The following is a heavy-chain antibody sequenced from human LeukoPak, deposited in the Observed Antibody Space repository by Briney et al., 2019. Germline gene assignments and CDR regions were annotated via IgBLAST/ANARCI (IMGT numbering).Heavy chain of an antibody. CDR3: ARVLSRYYYGSGSYRFDY. CDR1: GGSISSYY. D-gene: IGHD3-10*01. CDR2: IYYSGST. Sequence: PSETLSLTCTVAGGSISSYYWSWIRQPPGKGLEWIGYIYYSGSTNYNPSLKSRVTISVETSKNRFSLKLSSVTAADTAVYYCARVLSRYYYGSGSYRFDYWGQGTLVTVSS. J-gene: IGHJ4*02. V-gene: IGHV4-59*01.